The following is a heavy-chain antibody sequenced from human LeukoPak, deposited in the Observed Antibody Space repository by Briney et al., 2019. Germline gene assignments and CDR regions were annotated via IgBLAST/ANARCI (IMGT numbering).Heavy chain of an antibody. J-gene: IGHJ5*02. D-gene: IGHD2-2*01. Sequence: SQTLSLTWAVSGGSISSGGYSWSWIRQPPGKGLEWIGYIYHSGSTYYNPSLKSRVTISVDRSKNQFSLKLSSVTAADTAVYYCATYIVVVPAAIGWFDPWGQGTLVTVSS. CDR2: IYHSGST. CDR3: ATYIVVVPAAIGWFDP. V-gene: IGHV4-30-2*01. CDR1: GGSISSGGYS.